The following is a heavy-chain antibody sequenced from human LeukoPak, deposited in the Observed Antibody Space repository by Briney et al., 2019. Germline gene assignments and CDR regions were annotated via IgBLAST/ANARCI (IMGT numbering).Heavy chain of an antibody. CDR2: IYHSGST. J-gene: IGHJ6*04. V-gene: IGHV4-38-2*02. D-gene: IGHD3-16*02. CDR1: GYSISSGYY. CDR3: ARGNIEMITFGGVIVRSQMDV. Sequence: SETLSLTCTVSGYSISSGYYWGWIRQPPGKGLEWIGSIYHSGSTYYNPSLKSRVTISVDTSKNQFSLKLSSVTAADTAVYYCARGNIEMITFGGVIVRSQMDVWGKGTTVTISS.